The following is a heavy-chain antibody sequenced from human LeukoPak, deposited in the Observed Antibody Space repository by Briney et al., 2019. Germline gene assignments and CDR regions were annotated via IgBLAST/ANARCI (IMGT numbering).Heavy chain of an antibody. D-gene: IGHD4-11*01. J-gene: IGHJ5*02. CDR2: IYSGGST. CDR3: ARGMTTELPFDP. CDR1: RFTINSNY. V-gene: IGHV3-66*01. Sequence: GGSLRLSCSASRFTINSNYMSWVRQAPGKGLEWVSVIYSGGSTYYADSVKGRFTISRDKSKNTLYLQMNSLRAEDMAVYYCARGMTTELPFDPWGQGTLVTVSS.